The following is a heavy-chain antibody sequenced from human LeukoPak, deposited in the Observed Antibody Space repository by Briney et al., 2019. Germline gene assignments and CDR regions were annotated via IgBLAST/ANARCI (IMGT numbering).Heavy chain of an antibody. V-gene: IGHV1-2*06. CDR3: ARGISGGFDL. J-gene: IGHJ5*02. CDR2: VNPNSGDT. CDR1: GYTFSDYF. Sequence: ASVRVSCKAPGYTFSDYFIHWVRQAPGQGLQWMGRVNPNSGDTNYIQKFRGRVTMTRDTSISTVYMEVNSLRSDDTAIFYCARGISGGFDLWGQGTLVTVSS. D-gene: IGHD2-21*01.